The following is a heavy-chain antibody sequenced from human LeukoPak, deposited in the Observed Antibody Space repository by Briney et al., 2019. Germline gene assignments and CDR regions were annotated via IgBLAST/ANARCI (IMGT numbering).Heavy chain of an antibody. CDR2: ISGSAYST. D-gene: IGHD6-19*01. CDR1: GFSFSSYA. J-gene: IGHJ4*02. V-gene: IGHV3-23*01. Sequence: PGESLTLSCAISGFSFSSYAMSWVRQAAGKGLEWVSGISGSAYSTYYADSVKGRFTIYIDNSKNTLYLQMNSLRAEDTDLYYCAKMGKYSSAWVDYWGQGALVTVSS. CDR3: AKMGKYSSAWVDY.